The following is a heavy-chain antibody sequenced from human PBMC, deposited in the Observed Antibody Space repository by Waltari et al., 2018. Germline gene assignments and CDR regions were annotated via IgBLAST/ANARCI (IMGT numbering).Heavy chain of an antibody. CDR2: ISTSGST. Sequence: QVQLQESGPGLVKPSDTLSLTCTVPGGSLSSSYWCWIRQPPGKGREWIGYISTSGSTNYNPSLKSRVTIAVDTSKNQFSLKLSSVTAADTAVYYCAREMATRGGLDYWGQGTLVTVSS. CDR1: GGSLSSSY. V-gene: IGHV4-4*09. D-gene: IGHD5-12*01. J-gene: IGHJ4*02. CDR3: AREMATRGGLDY.